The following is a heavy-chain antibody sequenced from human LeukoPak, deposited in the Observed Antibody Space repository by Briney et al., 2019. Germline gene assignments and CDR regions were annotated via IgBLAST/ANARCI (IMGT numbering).Heavy chain of an antibody. Sequence: GGSLRLSCAASGFTFSSYSMNWVRQAPGKGLEWVSSISSSSSYIYYADSVKGRFTISRDNAKNSLYLQMNSLRAEDTAVYYCARDSPLRYDSSGYYPDYRGQGTLVTVSS. CDR2: ISSSSSYI. D-gene: IGHD3-22*01. CDR3: ARDSPLRYDSSGYYPDY. J-gene: IGHJ4*02. V-gene: IGHV3-21*01. CDR1: GFTFSSYS.